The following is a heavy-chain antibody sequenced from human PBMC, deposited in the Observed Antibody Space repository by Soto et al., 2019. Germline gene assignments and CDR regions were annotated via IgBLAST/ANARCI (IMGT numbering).Heavy chain of an antibody. CDR1: GGSLRTYT. CDR2: IIPIIGIR. V-gene: IGHV1-69*08. Sequence: QLQLVQSGAEVKKPGSSVKVSCRASGGSLRTYTITWVRQAPGQGLEWMGRIIPIIGIRDYAQKFQARVTITADKSTSTAYMELSSLTSEDTAVYYCARDVGDLGQGTLVTVSS. CDR3: ARDVGD. J-gene: IGHJ4*02. D-gene: IGHD1-26*01.